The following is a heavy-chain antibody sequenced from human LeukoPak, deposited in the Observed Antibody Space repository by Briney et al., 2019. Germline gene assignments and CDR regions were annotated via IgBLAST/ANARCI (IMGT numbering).Heavy chain of an antibody. CDR1: GGSFSGYY. Sequence: PSETLSITCAVYGGSFSGYYWSWIRQPPGKGLEWIGEINHSGSTNYNPSLKSRVTISVDTSKNQFSLKLSSVTAADTAVYYCARNDASSDIVARGDRFDPWGQGTLVTVSS. D-gene: IGHD2-15*01. J-gene: IGHJ5*02. CDR2: INHSGST. CDR3: ARNDASSDIVARGDRFDP. V-gene: IGHV4-34*01.